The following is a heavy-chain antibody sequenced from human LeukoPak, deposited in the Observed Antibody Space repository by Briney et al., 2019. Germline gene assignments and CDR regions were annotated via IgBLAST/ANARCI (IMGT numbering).Heavy chain of an antibody. D-gene: IGHD6-13*01. CDR3: ARDRPGSSWYPGFDY. J-gene: IGHJ4*02. CDR1: GFTVSSNY. CDR2: IYSGGST. V-gene: IGHV3-53*01. Sequence: GGSLRLSSAVSGFTVSSNYMSWVRQAPGKGLEWVAVIYSGGSTYYADSVKGRFTISRDNSKNTLYLQMNSLRAEDTAVYYCARDRPGSSWYPGFDYWGQGTLVTVSS.